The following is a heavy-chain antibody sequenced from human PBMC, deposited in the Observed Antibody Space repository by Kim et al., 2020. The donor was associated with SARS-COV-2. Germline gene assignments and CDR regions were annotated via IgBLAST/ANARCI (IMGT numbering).Heavy chain of an antibody. CDR3: ATAAGDAFDI. CDR2: TSHSGST. CDR1: GGSISSEDYY. V-gene: IGHV4-30-4*01. J-gene: IGHJ3*02. Sequence: SETLSPTCTVSGGSISSEDYYWSWIRQPPGKGLEWIGYTSHSGSTYYNPSLKSRITISTDTSKNHFSLTLTSVTTADTAVYYCATAAGDAFDIWGQGTMV. D-gene: IGHD6-13*01.